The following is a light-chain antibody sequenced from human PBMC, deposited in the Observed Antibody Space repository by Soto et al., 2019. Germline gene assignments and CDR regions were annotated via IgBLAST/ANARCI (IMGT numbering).Light chain of an antibody. V-gene: IGLV2-14*01. Sequence: QSVLTQPASVSGSPGQSITISCTGTSNDVGLYNYVSWYQRHPGKAPKLMIYDVTHRPSGVSNRFSGSKSGNTASLTISGLQAEDEADYFCSSLTISGTYAFGTGTKVTVL. CDR2: DVT. CDR3: SSLTISGTYA. J-gene: IGLJ1*01. CDR1: SNDVGLYNY.